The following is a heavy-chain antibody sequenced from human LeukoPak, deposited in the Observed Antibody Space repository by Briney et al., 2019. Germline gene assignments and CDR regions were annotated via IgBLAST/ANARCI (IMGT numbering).Heavy chain of an antibody. J-gene: IGHJ4*02. CDR3: ARSPYVWGSYRYTSFFDY. V-gene: IGHV4-31*03. D-gene: IGHD3-16*02. CDR1: GGSISSGGYY. CDR2: IYYSGST. Sequence: TLSLTCTVSGGSISSGGYYWSWIRQHPGKGLEWVGYIYYSGSTYYNPSPKSRVTISVDTSKNQFSLKLSSVTAADTAVYYCARSPYVWGSYRYTSFFDYWGQGTLVTVSS.